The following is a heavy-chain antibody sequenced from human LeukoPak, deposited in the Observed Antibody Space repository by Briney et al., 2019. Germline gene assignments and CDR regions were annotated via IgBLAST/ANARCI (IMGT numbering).Heavy chain of an antibody. V-gene: IGHV1-18*01. CDR2: ISAYNGNI. Sequence: ASVKVSCKASGYTFTSYGISWVRQAPGQGLEWMGWISAYNGNINYAQKLQGRVTMTTDTSTSTAYMELRSLRSDDTAVYYCARDPPYCSSTSCYLFSLDYYYGMDVWGQGTTVTVSS. D-gene: IGHD2-2*01. J-gene: IGHJ6*02. CDR1: GYTFTSYG. CDR3: ARDPPYCSSTSCYLFSLDYYYGMDV.